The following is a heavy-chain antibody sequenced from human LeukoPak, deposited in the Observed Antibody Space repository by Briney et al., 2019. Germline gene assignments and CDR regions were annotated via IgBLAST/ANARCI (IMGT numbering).Heavy chain of an antibody. Sequence: GGSPRLSCAASGFTFSTYWMGWVRQAPGKGLEWVSSISTDDGSYIYYADSVKGRFTISRDNAKNSLYLQMHSLRVDDTAVYYCARGDHSNNHPFDYWGQGTLVTVSS. D-gene: IGHD4-11*01. CDR1: GFTFSTYW. CDR3: ARGDHSNNHPFDY. J-gene: IGHJ4*02. V-gene: IGHV3-21*01. CDR2: ISTDDGSYI.